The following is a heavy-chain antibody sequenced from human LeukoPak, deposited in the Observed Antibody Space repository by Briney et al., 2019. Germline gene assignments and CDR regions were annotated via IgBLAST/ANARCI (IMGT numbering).Heavy chain of an antibody. J-gene: IGHJ4*02. Sequence: SETLSLTCAVSGYSISSGYYWGWIRQPPGKGLEWIGSIYHSGSTYYNPSLKSRVTISVDTSKNQFSLKLSSVTAADTAVYYCAREVTACSSTSCQQYFDYWGQGTLVTVSS. D-gene: IGHD2-2*01. CDR3: AREVTACSSTSCQQYFDY. V-gene: IGHV4-38-2*02. CDR1: GYSISSGYY. CDR2: IYHSGST.